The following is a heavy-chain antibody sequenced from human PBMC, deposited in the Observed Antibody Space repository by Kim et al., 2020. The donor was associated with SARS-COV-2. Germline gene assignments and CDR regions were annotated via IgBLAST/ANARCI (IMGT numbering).Heavy chain of an antibody. Sequence: SETLSLTCTVSGGSISSYYWSWIRQPPGKGLEWIGYIYYSGSTNYNPSLKSRVTISVDTSKNQFSLKLSSVTAADTAVYYCARSAAAAGTEYYFDYWGQGTLLPVSS. CDR3: ARSAAAAGTEYYFDY. V-gene: IGHV4-59*13. CDR2: IYYSGST. D-gene: IGHD6-13*01. J-gene: IGHJ4*02. CDR1: GGSISSYY.